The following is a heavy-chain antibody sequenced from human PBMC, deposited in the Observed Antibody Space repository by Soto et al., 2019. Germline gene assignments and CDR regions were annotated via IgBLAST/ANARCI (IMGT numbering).Heavy chain of an antibody. J-gene: IGHJ4*02. CDR2: IKEDGSEK. CDR1: GFSFITYW. CDR3: VRAISGSFAL. D-gene: IGHD3-9*01. Sequence: EVQLVESGGGLVQSGGSLRLSCEASGFSFITYWMNWVRQAPGKGLEWLDSIKEDGSEKQYVDSVKGRFTISRDNAKNSLYLQMNSLSGEDTAVYYCVRAISGSFALWGQGTLVIVSS. V-gene: IGHV3-7*04.